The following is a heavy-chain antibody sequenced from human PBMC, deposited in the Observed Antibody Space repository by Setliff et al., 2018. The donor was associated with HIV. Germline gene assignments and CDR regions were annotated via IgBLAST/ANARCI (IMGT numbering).Heavy chain of an antibody. Sequence: SVKVSCKASGGTFSSYAISWVRQAPGQGLEWMGGIIPIFRTAHYAQEFQGRVTITADEPTSTAHMELSSLRSEDTAVYYCAIYPFSRGSNYVSPDYFYAMDVWGQGTTVTVSS. V-gene: IGHV1-69*13. D-gene: IGHD4-4*01. CDR1: GGTFSSYA. J-gene: IGHJ6*02. CDR3: AIYPFSRGSNYVSPDYFYAMDV. CDR2: IIPIFRTA.